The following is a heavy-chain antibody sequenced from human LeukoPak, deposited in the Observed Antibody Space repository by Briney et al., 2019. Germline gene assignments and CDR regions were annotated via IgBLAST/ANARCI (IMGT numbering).Heavy chain of an antibody. D-gene: IGHD1-26*01. V-gene: IGHV3-23*01. CDR2: LSGSGVST. CDR1: GFTFSSYA. J-gene: IGHJ4*02. Sequence: GGSLRLSCAASGFTFSSYAMSWVRQAPGKGLEWVSALSGSGVSTYYADSVKGRFTISRDNSKNTLYLQINSLRAEDTAVYYCARDLLGNSGSYLRHPNGPPFDYWGQGTLVTVSS. CDR3: ARDLLGNSGSYLRHPNGPPFDY.